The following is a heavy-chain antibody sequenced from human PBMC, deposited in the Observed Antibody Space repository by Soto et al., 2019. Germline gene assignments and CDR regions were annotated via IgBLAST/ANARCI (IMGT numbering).Heavy chain of an antibody. D-gene: IGHD2-21*02. Sequence: GGSLRPSCAASGFTFSSYAMHWVRQAPGKGLEWVAVISYDGSNKYYADSVKGRFTISRDNSKNTLYLQMNSLRAEDTAVYYCASGTVVVTAISDYWGQGTLVTVSS. CDR3: ASGTVVVTAISDY. V-gene: IGHV3-30-3*01. CDR2: ISYDGSNK. J-gene: IGHJ4*02. CDR1: GFTFSSYA.